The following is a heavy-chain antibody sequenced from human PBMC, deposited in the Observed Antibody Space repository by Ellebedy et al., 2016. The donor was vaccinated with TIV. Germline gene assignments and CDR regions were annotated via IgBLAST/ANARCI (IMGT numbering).Heavy chain of an antibody. V-gene: IGHV1-18*01. CDR2: ISAYNGNT. D-gene: IGHD3-16*01. Sequence: ASVKVSCXASGYTFTTYGISWVRQAPGQGLEWMGWISAYNGNTNYAQKLQGRVTMTTDTSTSTAYMELRSLRSDDTAVYYCARDIGDYDYVWGSSLTGYFDYWGQGTLDTVSS. CDR1: GYTFTTYG. J-gene: IGHJ4*02. CDR3: ARDIGDYDYVWGSSLTGYFDY.